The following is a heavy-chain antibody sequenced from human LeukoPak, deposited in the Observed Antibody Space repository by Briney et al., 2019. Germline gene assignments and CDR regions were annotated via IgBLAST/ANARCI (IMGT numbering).Heavy chain of an antibody. CDR2: IWYDGSNK. Sequence: GRSLRLSRAASGFTFSSYGMHWVRQAPGKGLEWVAVIWYDGSNKYYADSVKGRFTISRDNSKNTLYLQVNSLRAEDTAVYYCARVPWDYWGQGTLVTVSS. J-gene: IGHJ4*02. CDR1: GFTFSSYG. CDR3: ARVPWDY. V-gene: IGHV3-33*01.